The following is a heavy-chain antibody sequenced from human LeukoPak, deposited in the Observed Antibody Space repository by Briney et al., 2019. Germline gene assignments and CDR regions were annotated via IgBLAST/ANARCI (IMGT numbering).Heavy chain of an antibody. Sequence: GGSLRLSCAASGFTFSSYSMNWVRQAPGKGLEWVSYISSSSSTIYYADSVKGRFTISRDNAKNSLYLQMNSLRAEDTALYYCAKDRHSGSYHTGIDYWGQGTLVTVSS. CDR1: GFTFSSYS. CDR3: AKDRHSGSYHTGIDY. V-gene: IGHV3-48*01. D-gene: IGHD1-26*01. CDR2: ISSSSSTI. J-gene: IGHJ4*02.